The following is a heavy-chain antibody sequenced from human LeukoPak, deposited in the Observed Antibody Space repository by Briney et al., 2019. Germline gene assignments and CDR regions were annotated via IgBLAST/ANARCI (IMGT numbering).Heavy chain of an antibody. CDR1: GYTFTSYY. D-gene: IGHD2-2*01. CDR3: ARDFSVDVPAVAVYYYYGMDV. Sequence: GASVKVSCKASGYTFTSYYMHWVRQAPGQGLEWMGIINPSGGSTSYAQKFQGRVTMTRDTSTSTVYMELSSLRSEDTAVYYCARDFSVDVPAVAVYYYYGMDVWGQGTTVTVS. J-gene: IGHJ6*02. CDR2: INPSGGST. V-gene: IGHV1-46*01.